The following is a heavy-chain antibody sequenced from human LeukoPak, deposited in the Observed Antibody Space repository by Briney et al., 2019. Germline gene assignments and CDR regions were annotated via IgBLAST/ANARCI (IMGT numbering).Heavy chain of an antibody. Sequence: PGGSLRLSCAASGFTFSSYAISWVRQAPGKGLEWVSGISGSGGSTYYADSVKGRFTISRDNSKNTLYLQMNSLRAEDTALYFCAKAVSHSYFDFWGQGTLVTVSA. CDR1: GFTFSSYA. V-gene: IGHV3-23*01. CDR3: AKAVSHSYFDF. J-gene: IGHJ4*02. CDR2: ISGSGGST. D-gene: IGHD6-19*01.